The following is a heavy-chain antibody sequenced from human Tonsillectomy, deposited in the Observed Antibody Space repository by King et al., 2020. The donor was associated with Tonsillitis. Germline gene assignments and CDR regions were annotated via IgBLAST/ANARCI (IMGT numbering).Heavy chain of an antibody. J-gene: IGHJ4*02. CDR2: IGTAGDT. CDR3: ARVSYGSGSYDY. D-gene: IGHD3-10*01. Sequence: VQLVESGGGLVQPGGSLRLSCAASGFTFRSYDMHWVRQATGKGLEWVSAIGTAGDTYYPGSLKGRFTNSRENAKNSLYLQMNSLRAEDTAVYYCARVSYGSGSYDYWGQGTLVTVSS. CDR1: GFTFRSYD. V-gene: IGHV3-13*01.